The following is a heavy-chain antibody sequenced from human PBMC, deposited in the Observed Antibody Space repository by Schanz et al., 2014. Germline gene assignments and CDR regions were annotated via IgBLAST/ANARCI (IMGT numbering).Heavy chain of an antibody. CDR2: ISGGGGSA. CDR1: GFTFNNYD. D-gene: IGHD1-1*01. CDR3: VRDAYLQIRGTVFDS. V-gene: IGHV3-23*04. J-gene: IGHJ4*02. Sequence: EVQLVESGGGLVQPGGSLRLSCAASGFTFNNYDMNWVRLVPGKGLECVSGISGGGGSAYYADSVKGRFTISRDNSKNTLYLQMSSLRAEDTAVYYCVRDAYLQIRGTVFDSWGPGNLVTVSS.